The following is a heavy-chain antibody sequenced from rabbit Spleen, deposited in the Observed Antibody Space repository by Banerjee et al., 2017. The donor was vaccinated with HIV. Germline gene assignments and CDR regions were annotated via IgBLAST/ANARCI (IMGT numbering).Heavy chain of an antibody. Sequence: QSLEESGGDLVKPGASLTLTCTASGFSFSNSYYMCWVRQAPGKGLEWIACMNAESSGSTYYASWAKGRFTISKTSSTTVTLQMTSLTAADTATYFCARGVSAGYDEYGYVPFYFTFWGQGTLVTVS. D-gene: IGHD6-1*01. J-gene: IGHJ4*01. CDR1: GFSFSNSYY. CDR2: MNAESSGST. CDR3: ARGVSAGYDEYGYVPFYFTF. V-gene: IGHV1S40*01.